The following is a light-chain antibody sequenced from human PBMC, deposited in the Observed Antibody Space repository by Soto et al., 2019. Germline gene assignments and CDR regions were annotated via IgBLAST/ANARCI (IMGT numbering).Light chain of an antibody. V-gene: IGKV2-28*01. J-gene: IGKJ5*01. CDR3: MQGEQAPIT. Sequence: DIEMTQSPLSLRVTPGEPASISCKSSQSLLNSNGYNGLSWYLQKPGQSPRPLIYFGSNRASGVPDRLSGSVSGTYFTLQISSVEAEDVGVYYCMQGEQAPITFGQGTRLEIK. CDR1: QSLLNSNGYNG. CDR2: FGS.